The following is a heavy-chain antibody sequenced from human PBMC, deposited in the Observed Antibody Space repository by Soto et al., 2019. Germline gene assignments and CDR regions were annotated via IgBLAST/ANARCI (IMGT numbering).Heavy chain of an antibody. J-gene: IGHJ4*02. CDR3: AHMTGGYYYVSSGRSYFDY. V-gene: IGHV2-5*01. CDR2: IYWNDDK. D-gene: IGHD3-22*01. CDR1: GFSLSTSGVG. Sequence: SGPTLVNPTQTLTLTCTFSGFSLSTSGVGVGWIRQPPGKALEWLALIYWNDDKRYSPSLKSRLTITKDTSKNQVVLTMTNMDPVDTATYYCAHMTGGYYYVSSGRSYFDYLGQGTLVTVSS.